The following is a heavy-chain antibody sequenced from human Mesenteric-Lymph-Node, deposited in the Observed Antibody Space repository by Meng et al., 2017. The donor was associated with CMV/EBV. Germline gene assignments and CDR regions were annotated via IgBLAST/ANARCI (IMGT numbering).Heavy chain of an antibody. D-gene: IGHD3-10*01. CDR2: INPNSGGT. CDR1: GYRFPGYS. Sequence: CKASGYRFPGYSIHWVRQAPGQGLEWMGRINPNSGGTNYAQNFQGRVTMTRDTSISTAYMELSSLRSDDTAIYFCACASRSYYAFDYWGQGTLVTVSS. V-gene: IGHV1-2*06. CDR3: ACASRSYYAFDY. J-gene: IGHJ4*02.